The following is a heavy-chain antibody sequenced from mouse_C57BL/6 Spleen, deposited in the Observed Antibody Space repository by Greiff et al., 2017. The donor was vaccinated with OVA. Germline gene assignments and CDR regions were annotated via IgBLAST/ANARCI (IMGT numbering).Heavy chain of an antibody. CDR1: GYTFTDYY. CDR3: ARSYGSSYGRYAMDY. CDR2: INPNNGGT. J-gene: IGHJ4*01. V-gene: IGHV1-26*01. D-gene: IGHD1-1*01. Sequence: EVQLQQSGPELVKPGASVKISCKASGYTFTDYYMNWVKQSHGKSLEWIGDINPNNGGTSYNQKFKGKSTLTVDKSSSTAYMQLSSLTSEDSAVYYCARSYGSSYGRYAMDYWGQGTSVTVSS.